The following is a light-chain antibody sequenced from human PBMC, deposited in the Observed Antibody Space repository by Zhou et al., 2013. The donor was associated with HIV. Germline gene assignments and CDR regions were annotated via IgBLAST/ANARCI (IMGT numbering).Light chain of an antibody. J-gene: IGKJ1*01. CDR1: QSISSY. V-gene: IGKV1-39*01. CDR3: QQTYSVPWT. CDR2: AAS. Sequence: DIQMTQSPSSLSASVGDRVTITCRASQSISSYLNWYQQKPGKAPKLLIYAASSLQSGVPSRFSGSGSGTDFTLTISSLQPEDFATYYCQQTYSVPWTFGQGTKVE.